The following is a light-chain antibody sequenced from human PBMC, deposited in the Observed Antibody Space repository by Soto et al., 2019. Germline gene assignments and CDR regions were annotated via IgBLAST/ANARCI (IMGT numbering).Light chain of an antibody. CDR2: DAS. Sequence: EIVLTQSPATLSLSPGERATLSCRASQSVSSYLAWYQQKPGQAPRLLIYDASNRATGIPARFSGSGSGTGFTLTISSLQSEDFAIYYCQQYNNWPLTFGGGTKVDIK. CDR1: QSVSSY. CDR3: QQYNNWPLT. V-gene: IGKV3-11*01. J-gene: IGKJ4*01.